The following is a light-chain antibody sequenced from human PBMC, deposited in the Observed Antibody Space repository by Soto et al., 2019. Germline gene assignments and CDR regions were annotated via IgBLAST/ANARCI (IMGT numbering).Light chain of an antibody. V-gene: IGLV2-14*01. Sequence: QSALTQPASVSGSPGQSITISCTGTSSDVGGYNYVSWYQQHPGKAPKLMIYDVSNRPSGVSNRFSGYKSGNTAALTIAGLLDEEDAYYYCGSYSSSSTPGVVFGGGTKLTVL. CDR1: SSDVGGYNY. CDR3: GSYSSSSTPGVV. CDR2: DVS. J-gene: IGLJ2*01.